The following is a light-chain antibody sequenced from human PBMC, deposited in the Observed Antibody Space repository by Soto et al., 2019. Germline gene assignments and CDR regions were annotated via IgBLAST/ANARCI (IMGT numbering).Light chain of an antibody. Sequence: EIVLTQSPGTLSLSPGERDTLSCRASQSVSSSYLAWYQQKPGQAPRLLIYGASSRSTGIPDRFSGSVSGTDFSLTISRLEPEDFVVYYCQQYCSSPRTFCQGTKVEIK. CDR3: QQYCSSPRT. V-gene: IGKV3-20*01. CDR1: QSVSSSY. CDR2: GAS. J-gene: IGKJ1*01.